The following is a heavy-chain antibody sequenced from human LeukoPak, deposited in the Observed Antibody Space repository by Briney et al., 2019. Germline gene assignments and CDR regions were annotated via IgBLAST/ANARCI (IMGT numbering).Heavy chain of an antibody. J-gene: IGHJ4*02. CDR1: GDSVSSNSVT. CDR2: TYYRSKWYH. D-gene: IGHD1-1*01. Sequence: SQTLSLTCAISGDSVSSNSVTWNCIRQSPSRGLEWLGRTYYRSKWYHDYAVSVKSRITINPDTSKNQFSLQLNYVTPEDTAVYYCAREGNAYYFDYWGQGTLVAVSS. V-gene: IGHV6-1*01. CDR3: AREGNAYYFDY.